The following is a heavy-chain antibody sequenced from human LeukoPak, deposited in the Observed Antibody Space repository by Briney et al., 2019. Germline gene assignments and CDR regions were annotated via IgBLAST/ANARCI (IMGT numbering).Heavy chain of an antibody. Sequence: SETLSLTCAVYGGSFSGYYWSWIRQPPGKGLEWIGEINHSGSTYYNPSLKSRVTISVDTSKNQFSLKLSSVTAADTAVYYCARDIAVAGTDGNYYYYGMDVWGQGTTVTVSS. D-gene: IGHD6-19*01. CDR1: GGSFSGYY. CDR2: INHSGST. V-gene: IGHV4-34*09. J-gene: IGHJ6*02. CDR3: ARDIAVAGTDGNYYYYGMDV.